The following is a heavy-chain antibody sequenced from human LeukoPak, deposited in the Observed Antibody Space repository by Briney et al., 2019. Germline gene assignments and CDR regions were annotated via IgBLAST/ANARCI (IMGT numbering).Heavy chain of an antibody. CDR2: INPSGGST. CDR3: AREGVGYFDPPGLNWFDP. D-gene: IGHD3-9*01. J-gene: IGHJ5*02. Sequence: ASVKVSCKASGYTFTSYYMHWVRQAPGQGLEWMGIINPSGGSTSYAQKFQGRVTITADKSTSTAYMELSSLRSEDTAVYYCAREGVGYFDPPGLNWFDPWGQGTLVTVSS. CDR1: GYTFTSYY. V-gene: IGHV1-46*01.